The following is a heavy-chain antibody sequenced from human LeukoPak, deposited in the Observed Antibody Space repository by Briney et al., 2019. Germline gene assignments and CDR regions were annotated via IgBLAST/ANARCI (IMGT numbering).Heavy chain of an antibody. CDR3: ARLNIVVVPAAKGGNWFDP. V-gene: IGHV5-51*01. Sequence: GGSLRLSCAASGFTFTSYWIGWVRQMPGKGLEWMGIIYPGDSDTRYSPSFQGQVTISADKSISTAYLQWSSLKASDTAMYYCARLNIVVVPAAKGGNWFDPWGQGTLVTVSS. CDR2: IYPGDSDT. CDR1: GFTFTSYW. J-gene: IGHJ5*02. D-gene: IGHD2-2*01.